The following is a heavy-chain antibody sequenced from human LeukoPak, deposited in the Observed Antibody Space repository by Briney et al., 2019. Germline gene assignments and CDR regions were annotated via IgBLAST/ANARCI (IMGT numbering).Heavy chain of an antibody. CDR2: MNPNSGNT. Sequence: ASVKVSCKASGYTFTSYDINWVRQATGQGLEWMGWMNPNSGNTGYAQKFQGRVTMTRNTSISTAYMELSSLRSEDTAVYYCASRGYCSSTSCHSVRAESSYYYYMDVWGKGTTVTVSS. J-gene: IGHJ6*03. V-gene: IGHV1-8*01. D-gene: IGHD2-2*01. CDR1: GYTFTSYD. CDR3: ASRGYCSSTSCHSVRAESSYYYYMDV.